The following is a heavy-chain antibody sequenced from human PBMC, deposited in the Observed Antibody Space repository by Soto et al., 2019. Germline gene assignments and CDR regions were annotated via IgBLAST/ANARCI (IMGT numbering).Heavy chain of an antibody. CDR2: ISAYNGNT. CDR1: GYTFTSYG. CDR3: ARGGPNGYYESRAMVDY. J-gene: IGHJ4*02. D-gene: IGHD3-22*01. Sequence: QVQLVQSGAEVKKPGASVKVSCKASGYTFTSYGISWVRQAPGQGLEWMGWISAYNGNTNYAQKLQGRVTMPTDTSTSTAYMELRSLRSDDTAVYSCARGGPNGYYESRAMVDYWGQASMVTVSS. V-gene: IGHV1-18*01.